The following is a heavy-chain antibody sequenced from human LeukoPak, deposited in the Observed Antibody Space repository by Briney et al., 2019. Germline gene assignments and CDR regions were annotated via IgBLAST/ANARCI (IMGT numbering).Heavy chain of an antibody. V-gene: IGHV1-3*01. D-gene: IGHD2-2*01. CDR2: INAGNGNT. J-gene: IGHJ4*02. CDR3: ARAPHYPGAVLASVVPAPMDYYFDY. Sequence: GASVTVSCKASGYTFTSYAMHWVRQAPGQRLEWMGWINAGNGNTKYSQKFQGRVTITRDTSASTAYMELSSLRSEDTAVYYCARAPHYPGAVLASVVPAPMDYYFDYWGQGTLVTVSS. CDR1: GYTFTSYA.